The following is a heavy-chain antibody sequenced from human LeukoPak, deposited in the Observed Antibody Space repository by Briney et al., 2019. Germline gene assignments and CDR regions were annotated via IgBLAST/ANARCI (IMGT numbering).Heavy chain of an antibody. J-gene: IGHJ4*02. CDR2: SYSGGST. V-gene: IGHV3-53*01. CDR1: GFTVSSNY. Sequence: PGGSLRLSCAASGFTVSSNYMSGVREAPGKGLDWVSVSYSGGSTYYADSVKGRFTISRDNSKNTLYLQMNSLRAEDTAVYYCAGGDYDFWSGYYTVGYFDYWGQGTLVTVSS. D-gene: IGHD3-3*01. CDR3: AGGDYDFWSGYYTVGYFDY.